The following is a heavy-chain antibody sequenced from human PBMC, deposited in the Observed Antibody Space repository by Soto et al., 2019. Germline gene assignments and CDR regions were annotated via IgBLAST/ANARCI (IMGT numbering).Heavy chain of an antibody. CDR3: AKDIANSGYDQRGAMDV. Sequence: EVQLGESGGGLVQPGRSLRLSCAASGSTLDDYAMHWVRQAPGKGLEWVSGISWNSGSIGYADSVKGRFTISRDNAKNSLYLKMNSLRAEDTALYYCAKDIANSGYDQRGAMDVWGKGTTVTVSS. V-gene: IGHV3-9*01. D-gene: IGHD5-12*01. J-gene: IGHJ6*03. CDR1: GSTLDDYA. CDR2: ISWNSGSI.